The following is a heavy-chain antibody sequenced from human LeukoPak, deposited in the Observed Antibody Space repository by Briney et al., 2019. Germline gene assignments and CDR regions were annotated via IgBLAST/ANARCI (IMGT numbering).Heavy chain of an antibody. CDR2: ISGSDGTT. J-gene: IGHJ6*03. CDR1: GFTFSSYA. V-gene: IGHV3-23*01. D-gene: IGHD3-10*01. Sequence: PGGSLRLSCAASGFTFSSYAMTWARQAPGKGLEWVSGISGSDGTTYYADSVKGRFTISRDNSKNTLYLQMNSLRAEDTAVYYCAKGRYGESYYYMDVWGKGTTVTVSS. CDR3: AKGRYGESYYYMDV.